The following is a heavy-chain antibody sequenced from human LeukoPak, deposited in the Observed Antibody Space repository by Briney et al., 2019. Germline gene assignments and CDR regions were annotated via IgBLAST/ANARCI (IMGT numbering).Heavy chain of an antibody. D-gene: IGHD4-17*01. CDR3: ARAPMTTVTTIDY. Sequence: GGSLRLSCAASGFTFVDFGMSWVRQGPGKGLEWVSGINWNGGSTGYADSVKGRFTISRDNAKKSLYLQMNSLRAEDTALYYCARAPMTTVTTIDYWGQGTLVTVSS. CDR2: INWNGGST. J-gene: IGHJ4*02. V-gene: IGHV3-20*04. CDR1: GFTFVDFG.